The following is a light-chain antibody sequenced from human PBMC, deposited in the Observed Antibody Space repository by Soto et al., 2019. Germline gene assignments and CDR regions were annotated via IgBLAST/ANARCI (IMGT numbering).Light chain of an antibody. CDR2: GSS. CDR3: QRYGRSPRP. Sequence: EIVLTQSPGTLSLSPGERATLSCRASQNVASSYLAWYQQKPGQAPRLLIYGSSIRGAGIPDRFSGSGSGTDFTLPISRLDPEDFAVYFCQRYGRSPRPSGQGTKVDIK. V-gene: IGKV3-20*01. J-gene: IGKJ1*01. CDR1: QNVASSY.